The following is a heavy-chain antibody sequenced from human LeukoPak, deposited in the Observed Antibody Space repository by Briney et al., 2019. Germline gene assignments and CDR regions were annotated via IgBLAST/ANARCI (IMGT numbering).Heavy chain of an antibody. CDR3: ASWGSSGYST. Sequence: GGSLRLSCAASGFTFSDYYMSWIRQAPGEGLEWVSYISSSSSYTNYADSVKGRFTISRDNAKNSLYLQMNSLRAEDTAVYYCASWGSSGYSTWGQGTLVTVSS. V-gene: IGHV3-11*03. CDR1: GFTFSDYY. J-gene: IGHJ5*02. D-gene: IGHD3-22*01. CDR2: ISSSSSYT.